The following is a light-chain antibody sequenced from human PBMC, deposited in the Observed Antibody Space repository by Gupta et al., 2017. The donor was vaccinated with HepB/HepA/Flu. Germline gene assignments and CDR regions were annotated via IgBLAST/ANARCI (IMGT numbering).Light chain of an antibody. CDR2: GAS. V-gene: IGKV3-11*01. CDR1: QSVSTY. Sequence: EIVLTQSPDTLSLSQGERATLSCRASQSVSTYLAWYQQKPGQAPRLLIYGASNRATGIPARVSGSGSGTDFTLTISILEPEDFAVYYCQQRYSWPPLTFGGGTKVEIK. CDR3: QQRYSWPPLT. J-gene: IGKJ4*01.